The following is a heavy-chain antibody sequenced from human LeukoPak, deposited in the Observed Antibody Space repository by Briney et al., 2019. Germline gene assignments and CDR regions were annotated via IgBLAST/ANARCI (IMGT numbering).Heavy chain of an antibody. CDR1: GGSISSYY. CDR3: ARTLSGPAVAGYFDY. Sequence: PSETLSLTCTVSGGSISSYYWSWIRQPPGKGLEWIGYIYYSGSTNYNPSLKSRVTISVDTSKNQFSLKLSSVTAADTAVYYCARTLSGPAVAGYFDYWGQGTLVTVSS. J-gene: IGHJ4*02. CDR2: IYYSGST. V-gene: IGHV4-59*08. D-gene: IGHD6-19*01.